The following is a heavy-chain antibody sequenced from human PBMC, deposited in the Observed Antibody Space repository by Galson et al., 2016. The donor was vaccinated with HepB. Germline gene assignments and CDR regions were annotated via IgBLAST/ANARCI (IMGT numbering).Heavy chain of an antibody. CDR1: GFSFSGYA. Sequence: SLRLSCAASGFSFSGYAMNWVRQAPGKGLEWVSVIGTADTPTYYADAVKGRFTISRDDSKKMLYLQINSLRVDDTAVYYCAKGDIHASDISRLDMWGQGAPVTVSS. CDR2: IGTADTPT. CDR3: AKGDIHASDISRLDM. J-gene: IGHJ6*02. V-gene: IGHV3-23*01.